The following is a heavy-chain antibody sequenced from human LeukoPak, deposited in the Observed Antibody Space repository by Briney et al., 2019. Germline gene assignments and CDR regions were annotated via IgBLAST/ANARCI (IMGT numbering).Heavy chain of an antibody. CDR3: ASRGYKAPFDY. J-gene: IGHJ4*02. V-gene: IGHV4-34*01. Sequence: SETLSLTCAVYGGSFSGYYWSWIRQPPGKGLEWIGVINHSGSTNYNPSLKSRVTISVDTSKNQFSLKLSSVTAADTAVYYCASRGYKAPFDYWGQGTLVTVSS. CDR1: GGSFSGYY. D-gene: IGHD6-25*01. CDR2: INHSGST.